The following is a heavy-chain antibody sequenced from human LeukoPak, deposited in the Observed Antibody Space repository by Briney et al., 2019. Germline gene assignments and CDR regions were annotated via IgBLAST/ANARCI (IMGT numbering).Heavy chain of an antibody. CDR3: ARAKLWFGEPPPGFDY. J-gene: IGHJ4*02. CDR2: IYYSGST. D-gene: IGHD3-10*01. Sequence: SETLSLTCTVSGGSISSYYWSWIRQPPGKGLEWIGYIYYSGSTYYNPSLKSRVTISVDTSKNQFSLKLSSVTAADTAVYYCARAKLWFGEPPPGFDYWGQGTLVTVSS. CDR1: GGSISSYY. V-gene: IGHV4-59*08.